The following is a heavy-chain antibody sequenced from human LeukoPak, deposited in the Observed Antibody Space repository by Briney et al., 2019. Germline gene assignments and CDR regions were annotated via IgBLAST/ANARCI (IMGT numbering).Heavy chain of an antibody. CDR3: ARVYCSSTSCYPRNNWFDP. J-gene: IGHJ5*02. V-gene: IGHV4-30-4*08. D-gene: IGHD2-2*01. CDR2: IYYSGST. CDR1: GGSTSSGVYY. Sequence: SQTLSLTCTVSGGSTSSGVYYSSWIRHPPGKRLEWLGYIYYSGSTYYNPSLKSRVTISVDTSKNQFSLKLSSVTAADTAVYYCARVYCSSTSCYPRNNWFDPWGQGTLVTVSS.